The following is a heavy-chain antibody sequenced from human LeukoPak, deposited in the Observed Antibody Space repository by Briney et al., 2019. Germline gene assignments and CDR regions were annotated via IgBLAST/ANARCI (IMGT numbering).Heavy chain of an antibody. J-gene: IGHJ4*02. CDR2: IYYSGST. V-gene: IGHV4-39*01. Sequence: NPSETLSLTCTVSGGSISSSSYYWGWIRQPPGKGLEWIGSIYYSGSTYYNPSLKSRVTISVDTSKNQFSLKLSSVTAADTAVYYCARIRGRMGAHIDYWGQGTLVTVSS. CDR3: ARIRGRMGAHIDY. CDR1: GGSISSSSYY. D-gene: IGHD1-26*01.